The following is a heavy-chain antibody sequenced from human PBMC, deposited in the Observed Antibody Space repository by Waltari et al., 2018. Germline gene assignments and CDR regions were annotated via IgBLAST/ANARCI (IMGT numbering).Heavy chain of an antibody. Sequence: QVQLQQWGAGLLKPSETLSLTCAVYGGSFSGYYWSWIRQPPGQGLEWIVEMNHSGSTNYKPSLKSRVTRSVDTSKNQFSLKLSSVTAADTAVYYCAKDPSSPITGTHPYWGQGTLVTVSS. D-gene: IGHD1-20*01. CDR1: GGSFSGYY. CDR2: MNHSGST. CDR3: AKDPSSPITGTHPY. V-gene: IGHV4-34*01. J-gene: IGHJ4*02.